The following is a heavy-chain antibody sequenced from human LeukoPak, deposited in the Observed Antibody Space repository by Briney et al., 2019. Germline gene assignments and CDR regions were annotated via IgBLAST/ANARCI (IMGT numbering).Heavy chain of an antibody. D-gene: IGHD2-15*01. V-gene: IGHV4-34*01. Sequence: PSETLSLTCAVYGVSFYGNYWSWIRQAPGKGLDWIGEINHSGSRNYYPSLKSLVTISVDTSKNPFSLKLSSGTAADTAVYYCARLRYCSCGSCFHYYYYSYLDVWGKGTTVTVSS. J-gene: IGHJ6*03. CDR1: GVSFYGNY. CDR2: INHSGSR. CDR3: ARLRYCSCGSCFHYYYYSYLDV.